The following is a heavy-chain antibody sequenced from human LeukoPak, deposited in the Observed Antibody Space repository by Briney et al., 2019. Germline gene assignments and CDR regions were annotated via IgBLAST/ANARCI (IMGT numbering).Heavy chain of an antibody. V-gene: IGHV1-69*05. J-gene: IGHJ4*02. Sequence: GASXXXSCKASGGTFNSYAISWVRQAPGQGLEWMGGIIPIFGTANYEQKFQGRVKITTEEDKSTAYMELSSLRSEDTAVYYCARRSRDGYNKYFDYWGQGTLVTVSS. D-gene: IGHD5-24*01. CDR3: ARRSRDGYNKYFDY. CDR2: IIPIFGTA. CDR1: GGTFNSYA.